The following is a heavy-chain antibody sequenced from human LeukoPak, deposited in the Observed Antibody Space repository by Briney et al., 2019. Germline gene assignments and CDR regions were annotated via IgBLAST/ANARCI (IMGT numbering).Heavy chain of an antibody. CDR3: ARGARGYYDNSAFDI. J-gene: IGHJ3*02. D-gene: IGHD3-22*01. CDR1: GFTFSSYS. Sequence: GGSLRLSCAASGFTFSSYSMNWVRQAPGKGLEWVSSISSSSSYIYYADSVKGRFTISRDNAKNSLYLQMNSLRAEDTAVYYCARGARGYYDNSAFDIWGQGTMVTVSS. CDR2: ISSSSSYI. V-gene: IGHV3-21*01.